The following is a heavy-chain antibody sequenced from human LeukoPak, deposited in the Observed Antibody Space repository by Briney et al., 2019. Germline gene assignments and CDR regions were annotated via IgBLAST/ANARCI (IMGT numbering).Heavy chain of an antibody. V-gene: IGHV3-21*01. J-gene: IGHJ4*02. CDR3: ARVRYDSSGYYSLSDY. CDR1: GFTFSRYS. Sequence: GGSLRLSCAASGFTFSRYSMNWVRQAPGKGLEWVSSITSSGSYIYYADSVKGRFTISRDNAKNSLYLQMNSLRAEDTAVYYCARVRYDSSGYYSLSDYWGQGTLVTVSS. D-gene: IGHD3-22*01. CDR2: ITSSGSYI.